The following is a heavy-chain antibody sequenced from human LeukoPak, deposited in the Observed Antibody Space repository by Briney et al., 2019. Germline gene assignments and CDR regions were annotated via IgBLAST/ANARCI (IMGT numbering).Heavy chain of an antibody. J-gene: IGHJ3*02. CDR2: INPNSGGT. CDR1: GYTFTGYY. D-gene: IGHD3-3*01. CDR3: ATYSTGITIFVVDDDAFDI. Sequence: ASVKVSCKASGYTFTGYYMHWVRQAPGQGLEWMGSINPNSGGTNYAQKFQGRVTMTRDTSISTAYMELSRLRSDDTAVYYCATYSTGITIFVVDDDAFDIWGQGTMVTVSS. V-gene: IGHV1-2*02.